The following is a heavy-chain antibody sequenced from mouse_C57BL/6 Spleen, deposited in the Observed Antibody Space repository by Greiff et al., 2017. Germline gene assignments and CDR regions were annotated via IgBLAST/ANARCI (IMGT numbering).Heavy chain of an antibody. Sequence: QVQLQQPGAELVMPGASVKLSCKASGYTFTSYWMHWVKQRPGQGLEWIGEIDPSDSYTNYNQKFKGKSTLTVDKSSSTAYMQLSSLTSEDSAVYYCARSAMATTDYYAMDYWGQGTSVTVSS. V-gene: IGHV1-69*01. CDR2: IDPSDSYT. CDR3: ARSAMATTDYYAMDY. CDR1: GYTFTSYW. J-gene: IGHJ4*01. D-gene: IGHD2-3*01.